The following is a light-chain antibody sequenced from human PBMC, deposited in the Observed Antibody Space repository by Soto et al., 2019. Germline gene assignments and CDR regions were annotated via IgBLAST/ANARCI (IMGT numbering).Light chain of an antibody. CDR1: SSNIGSNY. J-gene: IGLJ2*01. CDR3: AAGDDSLRGV. Sequence: QSVLTQPPSASGTPGQRVTISCSGSSSNIGSNYVYWYQQLPGTAPQLLIYRNNQRPSGVPDRFSGSKSGTSASLAISGLRYEDEADYYCAAGDDSLRGVFGGGTKLTVL. CDR2: RNN. V-gene: IGLV1-47*01.